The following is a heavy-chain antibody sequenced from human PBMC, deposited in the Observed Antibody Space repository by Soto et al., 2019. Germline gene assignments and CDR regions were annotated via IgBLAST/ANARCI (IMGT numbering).Heavy chain of an antibody. CDR2: INPNSGGT. J-gene: IGHJ5*02. V-gene: IGHV1-2*02. D-gene: IGHD6-6*01. Sequence: ASVKVSCKASGYTFTGYYMHWVRQAPGQGLEWMGWINPNSGGTNYAQKFQGRVTMTRDTSISTAYMELSRLRSDDTAVYYCARVARIAARPRGDWFDPWGQGTLVTVSS. CDR1: GYTFTGYY. CDR3: ARVARIAARPRGDWFDP.